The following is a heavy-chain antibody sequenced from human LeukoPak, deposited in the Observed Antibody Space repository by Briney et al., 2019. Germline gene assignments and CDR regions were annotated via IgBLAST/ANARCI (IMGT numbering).Heavy chain of an antibody. CDR1: GFTFSSYW. CDR3: ISYNSGWA. J-gene: IGHJ5*02. V-gene: IGHV3-74*01. Sequence: PGGSLRLSCAASGFTFSSYWTYWVRQAPGKGLVWVSRINSDGSSTIYADSVKGRFTISRDNAKSTVYLQMNSLRAEDTAVYYCISYNSGWAWGQGALVTVSS. CDR2: INSDGSST. D-gene: IGHD6-19*01.